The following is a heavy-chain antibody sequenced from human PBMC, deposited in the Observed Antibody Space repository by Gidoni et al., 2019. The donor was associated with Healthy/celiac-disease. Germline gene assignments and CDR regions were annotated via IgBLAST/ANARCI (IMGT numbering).Heavy chain of an antibody. D-gene: IGHD2-15*01. V-gene: IGHV3-9*01. CDR2: IRWNSGSI. CDR1: GFTFDDYA. CDR3: AKAGSTEVYGGKSDFLDP. Sequence: EVQLVESGGGLVQPGRSLRLSCAASGFTFDDYAMHWVRQDPGKGLEWVSGIRWNSGSIGYADSVKGRFTISRDNAKNSLYLQMNSLRAEDTALYYCAKAGSTEVYGGKSDFLDPWGQGTLVTVSS. J-gene: IGHJ5*02.